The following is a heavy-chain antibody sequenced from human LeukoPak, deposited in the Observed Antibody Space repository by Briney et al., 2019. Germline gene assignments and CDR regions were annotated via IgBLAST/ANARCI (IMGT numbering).Heavy chain of an antibody. CDR2: IKQDGSEK. CDR3: ARVTRERMYYNYYMDV. V-gene: IGHV3-7*01. Sequence: PGGSLRLSCAASGFTFSSYWMSWVRQAPGKGLEWVANIKQDGSEKYYVDSVKGRFTISRDNAKNSLYLQMNSLRAEDTAVYYCARVTRERMYYNYYMDVWGKGTTVTVSS. J-gene: IGHJ6*03. CDR1: GFTFSSYW. D-gene: IGHD2-2*01.